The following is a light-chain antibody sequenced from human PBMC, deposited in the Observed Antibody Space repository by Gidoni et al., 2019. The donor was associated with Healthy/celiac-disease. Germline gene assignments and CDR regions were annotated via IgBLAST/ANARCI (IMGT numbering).Light chain of an antibody. Sequence: SSELTQDPAVSVALGQTVRITCQGDSLRSYYASWYQQKPGQAPVLVIYGKNNRPSGIPVRFSGSSSGNTASSTITGAQAEDEADYYCNSRDSSGNHLVFGGGTKLTVL. CDR3: NSRDSSGNHLV. V-gene: IGLV3-19*01. CDR2: GKN. CDR1: SLRSYY. J-gene: IGLJ2*01.